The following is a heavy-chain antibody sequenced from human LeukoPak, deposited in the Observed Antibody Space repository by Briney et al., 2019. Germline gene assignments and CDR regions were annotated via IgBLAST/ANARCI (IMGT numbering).Heavy chain of an antibody. Sequence: SETLSLTCTVSGGSISSGGYYWSWFRQHPGKGLEWIGYIYYSGSTYYNPSLKSRVTISVDTSKNQFSLKLSSVTAADTAVYYCARDSDCSGGSCYDYWGQGTLVTVSS. J-gene: IGHJ4*02. CDR1: GGSISSGGYY. CDR2: IYYSGST. D-gene: IGHD2-15*01. V-gene: IGHV4-31*03. CDR3: ARDSDCSGGSCYDY.